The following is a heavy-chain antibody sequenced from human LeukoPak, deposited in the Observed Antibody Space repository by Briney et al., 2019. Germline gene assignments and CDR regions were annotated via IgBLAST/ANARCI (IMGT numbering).Heavy chain of an antibody. CDR1: GYTFTSYG. J-gene: IGHJ4*02. CDR2: ISAYNGNT. V-gene: IGHV1-18*01. CDR3: ARPTSLPRRSGSYYKELRYYFDY. Sequence: GASVKVSFKASGYTFTSYGISWVRQAPGQGLEWMGWISAYNGNTNYAQKLQGRVTMTTDTSTSTAYMELRSLRSDDTAVYYCARPTSLPRRSGSYYKELRYYFDYWGQGTLVTVSS. D-gene: IGHD3-10*01.